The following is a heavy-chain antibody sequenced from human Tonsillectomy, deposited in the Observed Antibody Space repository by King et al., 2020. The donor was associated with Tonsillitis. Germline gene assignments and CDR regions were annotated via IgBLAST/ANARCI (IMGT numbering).Heavy chain of an antibody. CDR1: GFTVSSNY. Sequence: EVQLVESGGGLVQPGGSLRLSFAASGFTVSSNYMIWVRQAPGKGLEWVSIIYCGGSTYYADSVKGRFTISRDNSKNTLYLQMNSLRAEDTAVYYCARKFRTAGPFDYWGQGTLVTVSS. V-gene: IGHV3-66*01. D-gene: IGHD1-14*01. CDR2: IYCGGST. J-gene: IGHJ4*02. CDR3: ARKFRTAGPFDY.